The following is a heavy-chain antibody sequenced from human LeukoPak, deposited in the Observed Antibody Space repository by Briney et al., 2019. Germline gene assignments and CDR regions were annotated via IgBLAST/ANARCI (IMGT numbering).Heavy chain of an antibody. V-gene: IGHV3-21*06. Sequence: GGSLRLSCAASGFTFSSYSMNWVRQAPGKGLEWVSSISSSSSYIYYVDSVKGRFTISSDNGKNLVFLQMNSLRGEDTAVYYCARWRWQQSEFDFWGQGTLVTVSS. CDR1: GFTFSSYS. D-gene: IGHD5-24*01. CDR2: ISSSSSYI. J-gene: IGHJ4*02. CDR3: ARWRWQQSEFDF.